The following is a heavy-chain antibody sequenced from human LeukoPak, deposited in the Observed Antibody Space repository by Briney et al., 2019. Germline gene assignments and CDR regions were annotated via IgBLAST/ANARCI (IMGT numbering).Heavy chain of an antibody. D-gene: IGHD2-8*01. J-gene: IGHJ4*02. CDR2: ISGSGGDT. Sequence: GGSLRLSCAASGFTFSSYAMSWVRQAPGKGLEWVSTISGSGGDTYFADSVKGRFIISRDNSKNTLYLQMDSLRAEDAAVYYCAKEMLSSLYYFDYWGQGTLVTVSS. CDR1: GFTFSSYA. V-gene: IGHV3-23*01. CDR3: AKEMLSSLYYFDY.